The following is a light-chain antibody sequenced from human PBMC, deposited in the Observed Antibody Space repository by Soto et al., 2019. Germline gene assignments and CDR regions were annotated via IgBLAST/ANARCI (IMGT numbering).Light chain of an antibody. CDR2: SAS. J-gene: IGKJ1*01. Sequence: MKKSPATLSVKKEATATLSCRASQRVGINLAWYQQKPGQAPRLLIYSASTRASGIPDRFSGSWSGTEGTITISSLQSEDGDFFYGQQYDGLPRTFGQGTNVDI. CDR1: QRVGIN. CDR3: QQYDGLPRT. V-gene: IGKV3-15*01.